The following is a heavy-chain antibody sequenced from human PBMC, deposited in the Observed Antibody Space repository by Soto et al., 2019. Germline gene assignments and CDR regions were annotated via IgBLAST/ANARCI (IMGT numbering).Heavy chain of an antibody. Sequence: GGSLRLSCAASGFTFSSYAMHWVRQAPGKGLEWVAVISYDGSNKYYADSVKGRFTISRGNSKNTLYLQMNSLRAEDTAVYYCARGDIVVVPAAVDMDVWGQGTTVTVSS. D-gene: IGHD2-2*01. CDR1: GFTFSSYA. J-gene: IGHJ6*02. V-gene: IGHV3-30-3*01. CDR3: ARGDIVVVPAAVDMDV. CDR2: ISYDGSNK.